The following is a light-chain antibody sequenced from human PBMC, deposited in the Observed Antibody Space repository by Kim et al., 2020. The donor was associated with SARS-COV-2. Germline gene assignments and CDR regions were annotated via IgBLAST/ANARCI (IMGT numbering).Light chain of an antibody. CDR3: YSYASSSTLI. J-gene: IGLJ2*01. CDR2: DVN. Sequence: QSALTQPASVSGSPGQSITISCTGTSSDVGNYNYVSWYQHHPGAAPKLMIYDVNKRPSGIYNRFFGSKSGNTASLTISGLQTEDEAYYYCYSYASSSTLIFGGGTQLTVL. V-gene: IGLV2-14*03. CDR1: SSDVGNYNY.